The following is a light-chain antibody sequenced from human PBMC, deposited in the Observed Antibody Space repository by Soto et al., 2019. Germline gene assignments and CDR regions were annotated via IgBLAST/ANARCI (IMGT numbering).Light chain of an antibody. CDR2: GAS. V-gene: IGKV3-20*01. J-gene: IGKJ2*01. CDR3: QQYGGSPRT. CDR1: QSVSSSY. Sequence: EIVLTQSPGTLSLSPGERATLSCRASQSVSSSYLAWYQQKPGQAPRLLIYGASSRATGIPDRFSGGGSATDFTLTVSRLEPEDFAVYYCQQYGGSPRTFGQGTKVDIK.